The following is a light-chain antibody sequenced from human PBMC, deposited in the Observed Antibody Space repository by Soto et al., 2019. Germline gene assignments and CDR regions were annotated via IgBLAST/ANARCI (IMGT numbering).Light chain of an antibody. J-gene: IGLJ2*01. V-gene: IGLV2-14*01. CDR1: SSDVGGYNY. CDR3: SSYTSSSTLDVV. Sequence: QSVLTQPAPVSGSPGQSITISCTGTSSDVGGYNYVSWYQQHPGKAPKLMIYDGSNRPSGVSNRFSGSKSGNTASLTISGLQAADEDDYYCSSYTSSSTLDVVFGGGTKLTVL. CDR2: DGS.